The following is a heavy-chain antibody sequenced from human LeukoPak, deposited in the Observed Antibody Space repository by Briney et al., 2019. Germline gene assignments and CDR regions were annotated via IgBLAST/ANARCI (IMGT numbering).Heavy chain of an antibody. V-gene: IGHV1-18*01. D-gene: IGHD6-13*01. Sequence: ASVKVSCKASGYTFTSYGISWVRQAPGQGLEWMGWISAYNGNTNYAQKLQGRVTMTTDTSTSTAYMELRSLRSDDTAVYYCARGGGKGKQSSSLGEDYYYYMDVWGKGTTVTISS. J-gene: IGHJ6*03. CDR3: ARGGGKGKQSSSLGEDYYYYMDV. CDR1: GYTFTSYG. CDR2: ISAYNGNT.